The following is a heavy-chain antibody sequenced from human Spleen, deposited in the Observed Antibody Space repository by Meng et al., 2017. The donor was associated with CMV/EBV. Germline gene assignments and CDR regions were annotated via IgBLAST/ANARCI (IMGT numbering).Heavy chain of an antibody. Sequence: YTFAGYYMYWLRQAPGQVLEWMGWINPNSGGTTYEEKFQDRVTMTRETSISTVYMELSRLRSDDTAVYYCARTHRTLYYYDNSGFDPWGQGTLVTVSS. D-gene: IGHD3-22*01. CDR1: YTFAGYY. CDR3: ARTHRTLYYYDNSGFDP. V-gene: IGHV1-2*02. J-gene: IGHJ5*02. CDR2: INPNSGGT.